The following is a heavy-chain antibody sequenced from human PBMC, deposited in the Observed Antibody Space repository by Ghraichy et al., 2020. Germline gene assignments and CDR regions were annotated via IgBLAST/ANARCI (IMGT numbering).Heavy chain of an antibody. CDR3: ARAESGYSAYGYPWFDS. D-gene: IGHD5-12*01. CDR1: GGSFSGYY. CDR2: INHSGTT. J-gene: IGHJ5*01. Sequence: SETLSLTCAVYGGSFSGYYWSWIRHPPGKGLEWIGDINHSGTTNYNPSLKSRVTISVDTSKNQFSLKLSSLTAADTAVYYCARAESGYSAYGYPWFDSWGQGTLVTVSS. V-gene: IGHV4-34*01.